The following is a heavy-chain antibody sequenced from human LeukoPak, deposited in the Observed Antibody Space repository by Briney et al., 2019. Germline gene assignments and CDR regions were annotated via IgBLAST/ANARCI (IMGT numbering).Heavy chain of an antibody. J-gene: IGHJ6*03. V-gene: IGHV3-23*01. CDR2: ISGSGGST. Sequence: GGALRLSCAASGFPFSSYAMSWVRQAPGKGLEWVSAISGSGGSTYYADSVKGRFTISRDNSKNTLYLQMNSLRAEDTAVYYCADTVVPAAIPTDVWGKGTTVTVSS. D-gene: IGHD2-2*01. CDR3: ADTVVPAAIPTDV. CDR1: GFPFSSYA.